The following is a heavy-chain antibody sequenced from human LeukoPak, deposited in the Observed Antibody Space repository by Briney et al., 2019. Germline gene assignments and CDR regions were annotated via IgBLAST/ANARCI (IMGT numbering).Heavy chain of an antibody. V-gene: IGHV3-7*03. CDR1: GFTFSSYW. D-gene: IGHD3-22*01. CDR3: AKRRSGLEWLLLLEYYFDY. Sequence: GGSLRLSCAASGFTFSSYWMSWVRQAPGKGLEWVANIKQDGSEKYYVDSVKGRFTISRDNAKNSLYLPMNSLRAEDTAVYYCAKRRSGLEWLLLLEYYFDYWGQGTLVTVSS. CDR2: IKQDGSEK. J-gene: IGHJ4*02.